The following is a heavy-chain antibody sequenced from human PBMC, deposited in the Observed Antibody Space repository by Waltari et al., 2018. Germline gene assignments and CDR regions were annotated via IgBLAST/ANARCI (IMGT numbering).Heavy chain of an antibody. Sequence: QVQLVQSGAEVKKPGSSVKVSCKASGGTFSSYAISWVRQAPGQGLEWMGGISPIFGTANYAQKFQGRVTITADESTSTAYMELSSLRSEDTAVYYCARGSTSYCGGDCYTPAMDGWGRGTTVTVSS. J-gene: IGHJ6*02. CDR1: GGTFSSYA. CDR3: ARGSTSYCGGDCYTPAMDG. V-gene: IGHV1-69*12. D-gene: IGHD2-21*02. CDR2: ISPIFGTA.